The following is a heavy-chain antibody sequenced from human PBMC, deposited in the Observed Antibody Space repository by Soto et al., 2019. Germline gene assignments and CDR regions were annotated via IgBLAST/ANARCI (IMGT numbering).Heavy chain of an antibody. D-gene: IGHD4-4*01. V-gene: IGHV1-2*02. J-gene: IGHJ6*02. CDR2: INPNSGGT. Sequence: VSVKVSCKASGYTFTGYYMHWVRQAPGQGLEWMGWINPNSGGTNYAQKFQGRVTMTRDTSISTAYMELSRLRSDDTAVYYCARDLDYSNYSGVRYYYYGMDVWGQGTTVTVSS. CDR1: GYTFTGYY. CDR3: ARDLDYSNYSGVRYYYYGMDV.